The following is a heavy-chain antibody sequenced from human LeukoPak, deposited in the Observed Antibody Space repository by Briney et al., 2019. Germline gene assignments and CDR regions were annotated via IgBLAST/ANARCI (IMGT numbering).Heavy chain of an antibody. CDR3: ARDLVVPPNPYFDY. D-gene: IGHD2-2*01. CDR1: GGTFSSYD. J-gene: IGHJ4*02. CDR2: IIPIFGTA. V-gene: IGHV1-69*05. Sequence: SVKVSCKASGGTFSSYDISWVRQAPGHGLEWMGRIIPIFGTANYAQKFQGRVTITTDESTSTAYMELSSLRSEDTAVYYCARDLVVPPNPYFDYWGQGTLVTVSS.